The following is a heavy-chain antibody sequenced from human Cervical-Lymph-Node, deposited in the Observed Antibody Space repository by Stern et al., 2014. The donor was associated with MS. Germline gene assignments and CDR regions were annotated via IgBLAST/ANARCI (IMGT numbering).Heavy chain of an antibody. D-gene: IGHD3-9*01. V-gene: IGHV1-69*01. J-gene: IGHJ4*02. CDR2: IITLYGST. Sequence: MQLVESGPEVMQPGSSVKVSCKASGGSFSSYDVSWVRQGPGQGPNMMGRIITLYGSTKYADLLQGRVTITADESTTTVHMQLSSLRSDDTAVYYCVLTGYYPYWGQGTLVTVSS. CDR1: GGSFSSYD. CDR3: VLTGYYPY.